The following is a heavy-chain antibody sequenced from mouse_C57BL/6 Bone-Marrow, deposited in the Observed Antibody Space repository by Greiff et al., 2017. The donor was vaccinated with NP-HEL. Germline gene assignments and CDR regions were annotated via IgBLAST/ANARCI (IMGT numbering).Heavy chain of an antibody. CDR1: GYTFTDHT. Sequence: VQLQQSDAELVKPGASVKISCKVSGYTFTDHTIHWMKQRPEQGLEWIGYIYPRDGSTKYNEKFKGKATLTADKSSSTAYMQLNSLTSEDSAVYFCAREPLDSSGYVLLFDYWGQGTTLTVSS. CDR3: AREPLDSSGYVLLFDY. D-gene: IGHD3-2*02. J-gene: IGHJ2*01. CDR2: IYPRDGST. V-gene: IGHV1-78*01.